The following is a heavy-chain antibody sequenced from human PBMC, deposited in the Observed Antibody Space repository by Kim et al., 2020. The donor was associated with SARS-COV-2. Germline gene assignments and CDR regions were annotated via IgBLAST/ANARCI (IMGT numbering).Heavy chain of an antibody. D-gene: IGHD3-16*01. CDR3: AGGGATLPTY. V-gene: IGHV4-4*07. J-gene: IGHJ4*02. Sequence: STNSNPSLKSRVTMSVDTSKTQFSLRLSAVTAADTAVYYCAGGGATLPTYWGQGTLVTVSS. CDR2: ST.